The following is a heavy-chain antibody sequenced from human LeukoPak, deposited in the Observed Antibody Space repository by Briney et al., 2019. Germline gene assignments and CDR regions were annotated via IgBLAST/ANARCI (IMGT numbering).Heavy chain of an antibody. CDR2: IKSKTDGGTT. Sequence: GGSLRLSCAASGFTFSNAWMSWVRQAPGKGLEWVGRIKSKTDGGTTDYAAPVKGRFTISRDDSKNTLYLQMNSLKTEDTAVYYCTTDRGWGADMDYWGQGTLVTVSS. CDR1: GFTFSNAW. D-gene: IGHD7-27*01. CDR3: TTDRGWGADMDY. V-gene: IGHV3-15*01. J-gene: IGHJ4*02.